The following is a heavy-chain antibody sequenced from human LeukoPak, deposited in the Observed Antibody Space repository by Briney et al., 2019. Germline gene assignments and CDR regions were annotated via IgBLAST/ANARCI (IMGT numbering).Heavy chain of an antibody. CDR3: ATEVTMVRGVIIRDHYYYMDV. J-gene: IGHJ6*03. D-gene: IGHD3-10*01. CDR1: GGTFSSYA. V-gene: IGHV1-69*05. Sequence: SVKVSCKASGGTFSSYAISWVRQAPGQGLEWMGGIIPIFGTANYAQKFQGRVTITTDESTSTAYMELSSLRSEDTAVYYCATEVTMVRGVIIRDHYYYMDVWGKGTTVTVSS. CDR2: IIPIFGTA.